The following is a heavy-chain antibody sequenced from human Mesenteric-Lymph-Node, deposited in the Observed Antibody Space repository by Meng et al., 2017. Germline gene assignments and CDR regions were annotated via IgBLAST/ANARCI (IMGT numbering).Heavy chain of an antibody. CDR3: AKDVVDGGYDYVGGTYRLIGYFDY. CDR1: GFTFSSYA. D-gene: IGHD3-16*02. V-gene: IGHV3-23*01. J-gene: IGHJ4*02. Sequence: GESLKISCAASGFTFSSYAMSWVCQAPGKGLEWVSAISGSGGSTYYADSVKGRFTISRDNSKNTLYLQMNSLRAEDTAVYYCAKDVVDGGYDYVGGTYRLIGYFDYWGQGTLVTVSS. CDR2: ISGSGGST.